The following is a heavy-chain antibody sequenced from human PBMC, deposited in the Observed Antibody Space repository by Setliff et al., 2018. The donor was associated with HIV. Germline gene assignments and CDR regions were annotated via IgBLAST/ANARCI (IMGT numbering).Heavy chain of an antibody. CDR1: GGRFSNYG. CDR3: ARVPLSGWLYFDY. V-gene: IGHV1-69*13. J-gene: IGHJ4*02. Sequence: SVKVSCKASGGRFSNYGISWVRQAPGQDLEWMGGIIPIFGTTNYAQMFQGRVTMTADESTSTAYMELSSLRSEDTAVYYCARVPLSGWLYFDYWGQGTLVTVSS. CDR2: IIPIFGTT. D-gene: IGHD6-19*01.